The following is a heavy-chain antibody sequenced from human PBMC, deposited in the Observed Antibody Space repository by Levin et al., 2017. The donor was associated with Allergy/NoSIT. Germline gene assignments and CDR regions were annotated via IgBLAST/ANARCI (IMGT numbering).Heavy chain of an antibody. V-gene: IGHV3-23*01. CDR2: ISGSGGST. CDR3: AKPPADIAAPGAWFDP. CDR1: GFTFSSYA. D-gene: IGHD6-13*01. Sequence: GGSLRLSCAASGFTFSSYAMSWVRQAPGKGLEWVSAISGSGGSTYYADSVKGRFTISRDNSKNTLYLQMNSLRAEDTAVYYCAKPPADIAAPGAWFDPWGQGTLVTVSS. J-gene: IGHJ5*02.